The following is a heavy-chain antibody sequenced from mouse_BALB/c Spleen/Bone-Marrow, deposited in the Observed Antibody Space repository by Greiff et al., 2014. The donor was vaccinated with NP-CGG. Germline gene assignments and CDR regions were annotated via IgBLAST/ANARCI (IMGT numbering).Heavy chain of an antibody. Sequence: QVQLQQPGAELVKPGASVKLSCKASGYTFTSYYMYWVKQRPGQGLEWFGETNPSNGGTNFNEKFKNKATLTVDKSSSTAYMQLSSLTSEDSAVYYCSRGRRDALDYWGQGTSVTVSS. J-gene: IGHJ4*01. CDR3: SRGRRDALDY. V-gene: IGHV1S81*02. CDR1: GYTFTSYY. CDR2: TNPSNGGT.